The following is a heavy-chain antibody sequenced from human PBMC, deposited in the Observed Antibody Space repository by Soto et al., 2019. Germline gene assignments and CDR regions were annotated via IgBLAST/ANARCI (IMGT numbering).Heavy chain of an antibody. CDR3: ARHSGTNQAGRNFDS. CDR2: VDAGGTYT. J-gene: IGHJ4*02. V-gene: IGHV3-23*01. CDR1: GFTSNSHA. Sequence: GGSLRLSCTASGFTSNSHAMSWVRRAPGKGLEWVSAVDAGGTYTYYADSVKGRFTISRDNSKNMLFLQMNSLGAEDTALYYCARHSGTNQAGRNFDSWGQGILVTVSS. D-gene: IGHD5-12*01.